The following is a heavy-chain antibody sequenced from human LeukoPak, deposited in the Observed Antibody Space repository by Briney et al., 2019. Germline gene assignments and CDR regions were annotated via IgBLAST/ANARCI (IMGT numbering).Heavy chain of an antibody. D-gene: IGHD2-2*02. CDR3: AKEEIPNDY. J-gene: IGHJ4*02. CDR1: GFSFRSYG. Sequence: GGSLRLSCVASGFSFRSYGMHWVRQAPGKGLEWVAFIRFDGSDKYYYGDFLKGRFTISRDNPKNTLYLQMNSLRAEDTAVYYCAKEEIPNDYWGRGTLVTVSS. V-gene: IGHV3-30*02. CDR2: IRFDGSDK.